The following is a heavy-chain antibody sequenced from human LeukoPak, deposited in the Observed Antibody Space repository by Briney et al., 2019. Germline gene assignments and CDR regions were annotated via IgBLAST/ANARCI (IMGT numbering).Heavy chain of an antibody. J-gene: IGHJ4*02. CDR1: GFTFSTYT. Sequence: GGSLRLSCAASGFTFSTYTMYWVRHPPGKSLEWVSIIGSSGGGIHYADSVKGRFTISRDNSKNALYLQMNSLRVEDTAVYYCAIDPNWGTHSWGQGVLVTVSS. V-gene: IGHV3-23*01. CDR2: IGSSGGGI. CDR3: AIDPNWGTHS. D-gene: IGHD7-27*01.